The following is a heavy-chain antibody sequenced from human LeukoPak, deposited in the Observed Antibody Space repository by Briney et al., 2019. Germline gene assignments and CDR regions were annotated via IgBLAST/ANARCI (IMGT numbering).Heavy chain of an antibody. Sequence: GGSLRLSCAASGFTFSSYEMNWVRQAPGKGLEWVSYISSSGSTIYYADYVKGRFTISRDNAKNSLYLQMNSLRAEDTAVYYCARFSDSFDIWGQGTMVTVSS. V-gene: IGHV3-48*03. J-gene: IGHJ3*02. CDR1: GFTFSSYE. CDR3: ARFSDSFDI. CDR2: ISSSGSTI.